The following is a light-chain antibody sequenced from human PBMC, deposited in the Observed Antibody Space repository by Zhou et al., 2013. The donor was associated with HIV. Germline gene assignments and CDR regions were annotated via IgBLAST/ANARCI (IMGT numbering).Light chain of an antibody. CDR3: QQYYMWPRT. CDR2: GAS. J-gene: IGKJ1*01. V-gene: IGKV3-15*01. CDR1: QSLSSN. Sequence: EIVMTQSPATLSVSPGERATLSCRASQSLSSNLAWYQQKPGQAPRLIIYGASTRATGIPARFSGSGSETEFTLTISNIESEDLALYYCQQYYMWPRTFGLGTKVDIK.